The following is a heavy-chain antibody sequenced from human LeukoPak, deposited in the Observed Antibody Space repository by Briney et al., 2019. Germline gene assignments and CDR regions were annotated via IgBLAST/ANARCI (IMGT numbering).Heavy chain of an antibody. J-gene: IGHJ3*01. CDR3: ARAGYYGDDAIDL. CDR1: GFTICSYW. D-gene: IGHD2/OR15-2a*01. V-gene: IGHV3-7*01. Sequence: PGGSLRLSCAGSGFTICSYWMSWLRQAPGKGLEWVANIRRDVSEKYYVVCVKGRLTISRDNAKNSLYLQMNSLRAEDTGIYYCARAGYYGDDAIDLWGQGTMVTVSS. CDR2: IRRDVSEK.